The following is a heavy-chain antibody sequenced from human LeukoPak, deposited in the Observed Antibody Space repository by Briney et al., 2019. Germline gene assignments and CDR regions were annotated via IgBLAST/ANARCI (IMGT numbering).Heavy chain of an antibody. J-gene: IGHJ4*02. D-gene: IGHD4-23*01. CDR3: ARTSYGGNSFDY. CDR2: INPDGSTT. CDR1: GFTFTSYA. Sequence: QSGGSLRLSCAASGFTFTSYAMHWVRQAPGKGLEWVSRINPDGSTTTYADSVKGRFTISRDNAKNTLYLQMNSLRAEDTAVYYCARTSYGGNSFDYWGQGTLVTVSS. V-gene: IGHV3-74*01.